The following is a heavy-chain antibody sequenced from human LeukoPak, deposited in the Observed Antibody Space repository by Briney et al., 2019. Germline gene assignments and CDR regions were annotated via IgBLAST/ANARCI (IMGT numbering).Heavy chain of an antibody. Sequence: PSGTLSLTCTVSGGSISRGSYFWSWIRQPAGKGLEWIGRFYTSATPNYNPSLKSRVTISVDTSRNQFSLKLSSVTAADTAVYYCARGGIPDYWGQGILVTVSS. CDR2: FYTSATP. D-gene: IGHD2-21*01. CDR3: ARGGIPDY. J-gene: IGHJ4*02. CDR1: GGSISRGSYF. V-gene: IGHV4-61*02.